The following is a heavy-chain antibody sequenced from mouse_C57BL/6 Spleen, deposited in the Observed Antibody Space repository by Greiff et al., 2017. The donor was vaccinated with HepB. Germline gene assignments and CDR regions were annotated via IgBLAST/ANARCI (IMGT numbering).Heavy chain of an antibody. CDR1: GYTFTSYW. V-gene: IGHV1-69*01. CDR3: ARYEAHYYGSSFDY. Sequence: QVQLQQPGAELVMPGASVKLSCKASGYTFTSYWMHWVKQRPGQGLEWIGEIDPSDSYTNYNQKFKGKSTLTVDKSSSTAYMQLSSLTSEDSAVYYCARYEAHYYGSSFDYWGQGTTLTVSS. CDR2: IDPSDSYT. D-gene: IGHD1-1*01. J-gene: IGHJ2*01.